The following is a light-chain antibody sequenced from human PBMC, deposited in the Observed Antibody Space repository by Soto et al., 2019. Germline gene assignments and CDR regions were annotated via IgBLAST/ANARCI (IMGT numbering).Light chain of an antibody. CDR3: QQSYSSSWT. V-gene: IGKV1-39*01. J-gene: IGKJ1*01. Sequence: DIQLTQSPSSLSASVGDRVTITCRASQSISNSLNWYQQKPGKPPNLLIYGTSSLQNGVPSRFGGSGSGTDFTLIISSLQREDFATYYCQQSYSSSWTFGQGTKVAIK. CDR2: GTS. CDR1: QSISNS.